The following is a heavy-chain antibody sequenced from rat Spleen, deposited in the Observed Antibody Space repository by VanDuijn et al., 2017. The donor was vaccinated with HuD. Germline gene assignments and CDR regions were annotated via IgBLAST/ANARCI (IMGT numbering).Heavy chain of an antibody. D-gene: IGHD1-12*02. CDR2: IWTGGST. Sequence: QVQLKESGPGLVQPSQTLSLTCAVSGFSLTHFHVRWVRQPPGKGLEWIGVIWTGGSTAFNSVIKSRLSISRDSCKSQFFFKKNRRQTEDTTTDFSRRGRGRGHYGSYYGYYLDLWGQGVMATVSS. CDR3: RRGRGRGHYGSYYGYYLDL. V-gene: IGHV2-15*01. CDR1: GFSLTHFH. J-gene: IGHJ2*01.